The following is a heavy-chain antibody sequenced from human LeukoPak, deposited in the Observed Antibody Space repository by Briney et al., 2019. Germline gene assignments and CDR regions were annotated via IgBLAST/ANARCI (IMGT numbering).Heavy chain of an antibody. J-gene: IGHJ6*02. Sequence: GGSLRLSCAASGFTFDAYAMHWVRQAPGKGLEWVSLICGDGGSTFYADSVKGRFTISRDNSKNSLYLEMSSLRTEDTALYYCAKAGMLERRENYYYYYGMDVWGQGTTVTVSS. CDR2: ICGDGGST. CDR3: AKAGMLERRENYYYYYGMDV. D-gene: IGHD1-1*01. V-gene: IGHV3-43*02. CDR1: GFTFDAYA.